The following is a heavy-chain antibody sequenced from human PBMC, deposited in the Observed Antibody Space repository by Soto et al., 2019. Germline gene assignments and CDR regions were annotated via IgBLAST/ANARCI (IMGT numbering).Heavy chain of an antibody. CDR3: ARMDSSGYYLEAFDI. Sequence: GASVKVSCKASGYTFTSYGISWVRQAPGQGLEWMGWISAYNGNTNYAQKLQGRVTMTTDTSTSTAYMELRSLRSDDTALYYCARMDSSGYYLEAFDIWGQGTMVTVSS. D-gene: IGHD3-22*01. J-gene: IGHJ3*02. CDR1: GYTFTSYG. CDR2: ISAYNGNT. V-gene: IGHV1-18*01.